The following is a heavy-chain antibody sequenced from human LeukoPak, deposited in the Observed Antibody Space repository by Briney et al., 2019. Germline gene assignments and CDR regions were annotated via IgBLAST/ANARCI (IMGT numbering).Heavy chain of an antibody. Sequence: SETLSLTCTVSGGSISSYYWSWIRQPAGKGLEWIGHIYTSGSTDYNPSLKSRVTMSVDTSKNQFSLKLSSVTAADTAVYYCAREDYYYDSSGYLKDWGQGTLVTVSS. D-gene: IGHD3-22*01. V-gene: IGHV4-4*07. CDR2: IYTSGST. J-gene: IGHJ4*02. CDR1: GGSISSYY. CDR3: AREDYYYDSSGYLKD.